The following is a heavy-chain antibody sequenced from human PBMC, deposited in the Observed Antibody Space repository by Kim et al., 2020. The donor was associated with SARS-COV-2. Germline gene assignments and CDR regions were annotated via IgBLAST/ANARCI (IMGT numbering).Heavy chain of an antibody. V-gene: IGHV4-59*10. CDR3: ARSSIAAARTGDFDY. J-gene: IGHJ4*02. D-gene: IGHD6-13*01. Sequence: PSLKRRVTMSVDTSKNPFSLKLSSVTAADTAVYYCARSSIAAARTGDFDYWGQGTLVTVSS.